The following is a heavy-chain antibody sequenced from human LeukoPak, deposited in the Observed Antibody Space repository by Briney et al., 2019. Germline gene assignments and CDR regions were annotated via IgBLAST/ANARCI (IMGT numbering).Heavy chain of an antibody. D-gene: IGHD3-3*01. V-gene: IGHV4-34*01. J-gene: IGHJ4*02. CDR3: ARAILSGYPDS. CDR2: VNDSGGT. Sequence: PSETLSLTCAVYIDSFTNYYWNWIRQTPGKGLEWIGEVNDSGGTNINPSLRSRVILSVDTSKNQFSLKLSSVTAADTAVYYCARAILSGYPDSWGQGTLVIVFS. CDR1: IDSFTNYY.